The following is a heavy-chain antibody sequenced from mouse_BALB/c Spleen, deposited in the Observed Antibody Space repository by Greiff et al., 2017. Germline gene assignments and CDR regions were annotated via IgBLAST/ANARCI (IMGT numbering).Heavy chain of an antibody. CDR3: ARDSYYECDEEAMDY. CDR2: ISYSGST. J-gene: IGHJ4*01. CDR1: GDSITSGY. D-gene: IGHD2-4*01. Sequence: EVQRVESGPSLVKPSQTLSLTCSVTGDSITSGYWNWIRKFPGNKLEYMGYISYSGSTYYTPSLKSRISITRDTSKNQYYLQLNSVTTEDTATYYCARDSYYECDEEAMDYWGQGTSVTVSS. V-gene: IGHV3-8*02.